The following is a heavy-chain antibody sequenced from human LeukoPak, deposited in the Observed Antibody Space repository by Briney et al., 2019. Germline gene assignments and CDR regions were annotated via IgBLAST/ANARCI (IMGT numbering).Heavy chain of an antibody. Sequence: SETLSLTCAVSGYSISSGYYWGWVRQPPGKGLEWIGSIYHSGSTYYNPSLKSRVTMSVDTSKNQFSLKLSSVTAADTAVYYCARSITSYYYYYMDVWGKGTTVTVSS. V-gene: IGHV4-38-2*01. D-gene: IGHD3-16*01. J-gene: IGHJ6*03. CDR2: IYHSGST. CDR1: GYSISSGYY. CDR3: ARSITSYYYYYMDV.